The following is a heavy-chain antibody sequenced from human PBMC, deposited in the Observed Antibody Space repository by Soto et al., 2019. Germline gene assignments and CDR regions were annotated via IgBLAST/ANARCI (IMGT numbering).Heavy chain of an antibody. CDR1: GDSVSSDNYF. J-gene: IGHJ4*02. CDR3: AKDTRGYSRAFDY. D-gene: IGHD5-18*01. CDR2: IYSSGNT. V-gene: IGHV4-61*01. Sequence: QVQLQESGPGLVKPSETLSLTCTVAGDSVSSDNYFWTWIRQPPGKGLEWIGYIYSSGNTNYNPSLKLRGSRSLDYSRNQSSLKLASVAAADTAVHYRAKDTRGYSRAFDYWGQGTLVTVSS.